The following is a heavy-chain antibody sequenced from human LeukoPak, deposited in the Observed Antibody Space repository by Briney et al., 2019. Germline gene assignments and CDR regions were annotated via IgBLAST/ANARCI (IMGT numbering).Heavy chain of an antibody. D-gene: IGHD3-16*02. CDR2: IYYSGST. CDR3: ASGYYYAWGSHPALGY. Sequence: AGTLSLTCAVSGVSISSYYWSWIRQPPGKGLEWIGDIYYSGSTNYNPSHMCRVTISVDSTNNQFSLRLTSVLHADTAVYYCASGYYYAWGSHPALGYWGQGTLVTVSS. J-gene: IGHJ4*02. CDR1: GVSISSYY. V-gene: IGHV4-59*01.